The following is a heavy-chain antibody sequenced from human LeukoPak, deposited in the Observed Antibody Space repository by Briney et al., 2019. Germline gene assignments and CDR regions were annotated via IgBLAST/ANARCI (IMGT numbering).Heavy chain of an antibody. CDR3: ARDDY. J-gene: IGHJ4*02. V-gene: IGHV4-61*01. CDR2: IYYSGST. CDR1: GGSFSSGSCY. Sequence: SETLSLTCTVSGGSFSSGSCYWSWIRQPPGKGLEWIGYIYYSGSTNYNPSLKSRVTISVDTSKNQFSLKLSSVTAADTAVYYCARDDYWGQGTLVTVSS.